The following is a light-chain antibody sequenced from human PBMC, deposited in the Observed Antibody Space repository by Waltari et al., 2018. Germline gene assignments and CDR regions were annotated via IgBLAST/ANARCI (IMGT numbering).Light chain of an antibody. CDR3: QQHGTLPAT. J-gene: IGKJ1*01. Sequence: EIVLTQSPGTASLSPGDRVTLSCRASQCVGSSSLAWYQQKPGQAPRLFIYRASRRATGIPDRFSGSGSGTDFSLTISRMEPEDFAVYYCQQHGTLPATFGQGTKVEIK. CDR2: RAS. V-gene: IGKV3-20*01. CDR1: QCVGSSS.